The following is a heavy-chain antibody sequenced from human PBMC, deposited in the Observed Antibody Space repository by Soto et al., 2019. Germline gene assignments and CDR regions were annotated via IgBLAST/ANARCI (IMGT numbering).Heavy chain of an antibody. CDR1: GDSISNGDYY. Sequence: SETLSLTCTVSGDSISNGDYYWSWIRQPPGKGLEWIGYIYFSGSSYYTPSLKSRVTILGDTSKNQFSLKLSSVTAADTAVYYCARDRGRDGYKHAEYFQIWGRGTLVTVSS. V-gene: IGHV4-30-4*01. CDR3: ARDRGRDGYKHAEYFQI. D-gene: IGHD5-12*01. CDR2: IYFSGSS. J-gene: IGHJ1*01.